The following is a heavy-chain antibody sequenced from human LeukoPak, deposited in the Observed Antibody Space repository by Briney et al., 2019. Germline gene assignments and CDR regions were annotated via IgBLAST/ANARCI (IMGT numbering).Heavy chain of an antibody. V-gene: IGHV2-70*11. CDR1: GFSLITSGMC. J-gene: IGHJ3*02. CDR3: ARTPPVWFGENDAFDI. D-gene: IGHD3-10*01. Sequence: SGPTLVNPTQTLTLTFTFSGFSLITSGMCVSWIRQPPGKALEWLARIDWDDAKYYSTSLKTRLTISKDTSSNQVVLIMTNMDPMDTATYYCARTPPVWFGENDAFDIWGQGTVVTVSS. CDR2: IDWDDAK.